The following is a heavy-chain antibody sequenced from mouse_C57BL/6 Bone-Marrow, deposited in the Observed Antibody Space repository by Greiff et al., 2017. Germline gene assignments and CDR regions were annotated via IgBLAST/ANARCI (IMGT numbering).Heavy chain of an antibody. Sequence: EVKLMESGGGLVKPGGSLKLSCAASGFTFSSYAMSWVRQTPEKRLEWVATISDGGSYTYYPDNVKGRFTISRDNAKNNLYLQMSHLKSEDTAMYYCARVLYPPMDYWGQGTSVTVSS. V-gene: IGHV5-4*03. CDR1: GFTFSSYA. CDR2: ISDGGSYT. J-gene: IGHJ4*01. CDR3: ARVLYPPMDY.